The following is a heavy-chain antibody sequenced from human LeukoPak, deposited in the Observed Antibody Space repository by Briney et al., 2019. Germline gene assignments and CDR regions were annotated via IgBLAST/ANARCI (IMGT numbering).Heavy chain of an antibody. J-gene: IGHJ6*02. CDR3: ATGLMVRGVITLYYYYGMDV. CDR2: FDPEDGET. Sequence: ASVKVSCKVSGYTLTELSMHWVRQAPGKGLEWMGGFDPEDGETIYAQKFHGRVTMTEDTSTDTAYMELSSLRSEDTAVYYCATGLMVRGVITLYYYYGMDVWGQGTTVTVSS. CDR1: GYTLTELS. V-gene: IGHV1-24*01. D-gene: IGHD3-10*01.